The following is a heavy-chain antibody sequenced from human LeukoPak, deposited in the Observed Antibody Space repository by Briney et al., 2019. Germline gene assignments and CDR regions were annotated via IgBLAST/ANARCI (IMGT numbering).Heavy chain of an antibody. CDR2: ISWNSGSI. CDR3: AKGALGYCSSTSCSYYFDY. Sequence: PGGSLRLSCAASGFTFDDYAMHWVRQAPGKGLEWVSGISWNSGSIGYADSVKGRFTISRDNAKNSLYLQMNSLRAEDTALYYCAKGALGYCSSTSCSYYFDYWGQGTLVTVSS. D-gene: IGHD2-2*01. J-gene: IGHJ4*02. V-gene: IGHV3-9*01. CDR1: GFTFDDYA.